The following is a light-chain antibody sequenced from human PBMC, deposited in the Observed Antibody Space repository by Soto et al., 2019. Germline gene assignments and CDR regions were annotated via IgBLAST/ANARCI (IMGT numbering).Light chain of an antibody. CDR1: TGDLGVSDY. J-gene: IGLJ2*01. V-gene: IGLV2-14*01. CDR2: DVT. CDR3: SSYTSSAILV. Sequence: QSALTQPASVSGSPGQSITISCTGTTGDLGVSDYVSWYQQHPGKAPKLLIYDVTNRPSGVSNRFSASKSGNTASLTISGLQAEDEANYYCSSYTSSAILVFGGGTQLTVL.